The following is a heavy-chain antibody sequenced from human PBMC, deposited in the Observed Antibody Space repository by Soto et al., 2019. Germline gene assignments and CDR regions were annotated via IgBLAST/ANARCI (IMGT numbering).Heavy chain of an antibody. Sequence: QVHLVQSGAEVRKPGSSVKVSCKTSWGTFSTYTIYWVRQAPGQGLEWMGRIIPLFGTTRYAQNFQDRVTITAEASTSTHYMELSSLRAEDTALYYCARRLDDRADEGFDVWGEGTAVTVSA. V-gene: IGHV1-69*18. CDR2: IIPLFGTT. CDR3: ARRLDDRADEGFDV. CDR1: WGTFSTYT. D-gene: IGHD3-16*01. J-gene: IGHJ3*01.